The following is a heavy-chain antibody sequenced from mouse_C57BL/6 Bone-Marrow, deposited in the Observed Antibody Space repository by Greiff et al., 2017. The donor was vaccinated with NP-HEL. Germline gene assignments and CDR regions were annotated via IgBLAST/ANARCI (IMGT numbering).Heavy chain of an antibody. J-gene: IGHJ1*03. D-gene: IGHD4-1*01. CDR3: ARTGTEAYWYFDV. V-gene: IGHV1-18*01. Sequence: VQLQQSGPELVKPGASVKIPCKASGYTFTDYNMDWVKQSHGKSLEWIGDINPNNGGTIYNQKFKGKATLTVDKSSSTAYMELRSLTSEDTAVYYCARTGTEAYWYFDVWGTGTTVTVSS. CDR1: GYTFTDYN. CDR2: INPNNGGT.